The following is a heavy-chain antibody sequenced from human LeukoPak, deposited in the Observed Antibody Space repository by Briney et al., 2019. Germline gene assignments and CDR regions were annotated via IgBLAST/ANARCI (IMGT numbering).Heavy chain of an antibody. CDR3: AKGRDGYQNSFDY. D-gene: IGHD5-24*01. V-gene: IGHV3-23*01. J-gene: IGHJ4*02. CDR1: GFTFSSYW. CDR2: ISGSGGST. Sequence: GGSLRLSCVASGFTFSSYWMTWVRQAPGKGLEWVSAISGSGGSTYYADSVKGRFTISRDNSKNTLYLQMNSLRAEDTAVYYCAKGRDGYQNSFDYWGQGALVTVSS.